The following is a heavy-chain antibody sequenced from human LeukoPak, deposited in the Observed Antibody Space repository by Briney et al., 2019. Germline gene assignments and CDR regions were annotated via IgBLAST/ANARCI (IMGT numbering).Heavy chain of an antibody. V-gene: IGHV1-46*01. CDR2: INPSGGST. CDR1: GYTFTSYY. D-gene: IGHD6-19*01. Sequence: ASVKVSCKASGYTFTSYYMHWVRQAPGQGLEWMGIINPSGGSTGYAQKFQGRVTMTRDTSTSTVYMELSSLRSEDTAVYYCARWDRYSSGWSQGWFDPWGQGTLVTVSS. J-gene: IGHJ5*02. CDR3: ARWDRYSSGWSQGWFDP.